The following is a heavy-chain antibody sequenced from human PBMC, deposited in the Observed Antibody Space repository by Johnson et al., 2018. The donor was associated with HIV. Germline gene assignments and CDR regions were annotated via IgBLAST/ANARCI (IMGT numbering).Heavy chain of an antibody. CDR1: GFTFSSYG. CDR2: ITYDGSNK. Sequence: QMLLVESGGGVVQPGRSLRLSCAASGFTFSSYGMHWVRQAPGKGLEWVAVITYDGSNKYYADSVKGRFTISRDNSENTLYLQMNSLRAEDTAEYYCAKSLGIVEAIRKGAFDIWGQGTMVTVSS. D-gene: IGHD2/OR15-2a*01. V-gene: IGHV3-30*18. CDR3: AKSLGIVEAIRKGAFDI. J-gene: IGHJ3*02.